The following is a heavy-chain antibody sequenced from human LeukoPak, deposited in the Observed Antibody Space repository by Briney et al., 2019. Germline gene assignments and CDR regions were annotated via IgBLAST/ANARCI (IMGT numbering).Heavy chain of an antibody. Sequence: PGGSLRLSCAASGFTFSSYATHWVRQAPGKGLEWVAVISYDGSNKYYADSVKGRFTIPRDNSKNTLYLQMNSLRAEDTAVYYCARDSWELRGIHIYFDYWGQGTLVTVSS. CDR2: ISYDGSNK. J-gene: IGHJ4*02. V-gene: IGHV3-30-3*01. CDR3: ARDSWELRGIHIYFDY. CDR1: GFTFSSYA. D-gene: IGHD1-26*01.